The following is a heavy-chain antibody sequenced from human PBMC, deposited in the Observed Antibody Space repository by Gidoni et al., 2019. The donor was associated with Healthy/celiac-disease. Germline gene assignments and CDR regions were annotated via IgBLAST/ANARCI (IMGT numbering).Heavy chain of an antibody. D-gene: IGHD3-16*01. CDR3: ARDQRYIGGYYYYMDV. CDR2: IIPVFGTA. CDR1: GGTFRSYA. J-gene: IGHJ6*03. V-gene: IGHV1-69*01. Sequence: QVQLVQSGAEGKQPGSSVEVSCMSSGGTFRSYAIRWLRQAPGQGREWMRGIIPVFGTANYAQKFQGRCTITAYESTSTAYMELSSLRSEDTAVYYCARDQRYIGGYYYYMDVWGKGTTVTVAS.